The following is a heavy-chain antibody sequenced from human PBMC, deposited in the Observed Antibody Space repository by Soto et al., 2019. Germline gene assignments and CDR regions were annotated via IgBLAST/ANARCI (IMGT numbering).Heavy chain of an antibody. CDR3: ARVVRYDILTGYSSYYYYGMDV. D-gene: IGHD3-9*01. V-gene: IGHV1-18*01. CDR1: GYTFTSYG. J-gene: IGHJ6*02. CDR2: ISAYNGNT. Sequence: ASVKVSCKASGYTFTSYGISWVRQAPGQGLEWMGWISAYNGNTNYAQKLQGRVTMTTDTSTSTAYMELRSLRSDDTAVYYCARVVRYDILTGYSSYYYYGMDVWGQGTTVTVSS.